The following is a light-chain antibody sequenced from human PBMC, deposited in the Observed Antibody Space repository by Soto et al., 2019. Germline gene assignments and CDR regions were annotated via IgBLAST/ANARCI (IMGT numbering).Light chain of an antibody. CDR1: SSDVGGYNF. CDR2: EVD. CDR3: ISYAVTTSYV. V-gene: IGLV2-8*01. J-gene: IGLJ1*01. Sequence: QSVLTQPPSASGSPGQSVTISCTGTSSDVGGYNFVSWYQQHPGKAPKLMIYEVDKRPSGVPDRFSGSKSGNTASLTVPGLQAEDEADYYCISYAVTTSYVFGTGTKVTVL.